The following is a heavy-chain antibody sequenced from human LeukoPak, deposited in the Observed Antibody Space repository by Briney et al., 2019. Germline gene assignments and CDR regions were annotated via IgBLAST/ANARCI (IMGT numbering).Heavy chain of an antibody. D-gene: IGHD3-3*01. CDR3: ARGLGDDAFDI. CDR1: GFTFSSYW. J-gene: IGHJ3*02. Sequence: GGSLRLSCAASGFTFSSYWMSWVRQAPGKGLEWVANIKQDGSEKYYVDSVKGRFTISRDNANNSLYLQMNSLRAEDTAVYYCARGLGDDAFDIWGQGTMVTVSS. CDR2: IKQDGSEK. V-gene: IGHV3-7*01.